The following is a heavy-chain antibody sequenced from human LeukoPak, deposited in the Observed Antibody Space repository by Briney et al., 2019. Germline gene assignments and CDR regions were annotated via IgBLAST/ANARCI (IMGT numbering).Heavy chain of an antibody. Sequence: ASVKVSCKASGYTFTSYYMHWVRQAPGQGLEWMGIINPSGGSTSYAQKFQGRVTMTSDTSTSTVYMELSSLRSEDTAGYYCAREDTIFGVVSIGYSSCLFDYWGQGTLVTASS. CDR1: GYTFTSYY. V-gene: IGHV1-46*01. CDR3: AREDTIFGVVSIGYSSCLFDY. D-gene: IGHD3-3*01. CDR2: INPSGGST. J-gene: IGHJ4*02.